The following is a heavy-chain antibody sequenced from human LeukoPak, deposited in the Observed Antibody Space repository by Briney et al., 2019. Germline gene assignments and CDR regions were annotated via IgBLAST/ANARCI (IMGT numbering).Heavy chain of an antibody. CDR1: GFTFSSYS. D-gene: IGHD3-10*01. V-gene: IGHV3-21*01. CDR2: ISSSGTYI. J-gene: IGHJ4*02. Sequence: GGSLRLSCAASGFTFSSYSMHWVRQAPGKGLDWVSSISSSGTYIYYADSVKGRFTISRDNTKNSVHLQMNSLRAEDTAVYYCARDQGGSGGNWGQGTLVIVSS. CDR3: ARDQGGSGGN.